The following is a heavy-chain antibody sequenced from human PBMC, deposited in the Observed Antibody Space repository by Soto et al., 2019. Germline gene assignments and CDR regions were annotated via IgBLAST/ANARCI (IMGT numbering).Heavy chain of an antibody. CDR2: IIPIFGTA. J-gene: IGHJ6*02. CDR1: VVTFSSYA. D-gene: IGHD6-6*01. CDR3: ERVVAAPHDYYYGMDV. Sequence: GASLKVSCKASVVTFSSYAISWVRQSPGQGLEWMGGIIPIFGTANYAQKFQGRVTITADESTSTAYMELSSLRSEDTAVYYCERVVAAPHDYYYGMDVWGQGTTVTVSS. V-gene: IGHV1-69*13.